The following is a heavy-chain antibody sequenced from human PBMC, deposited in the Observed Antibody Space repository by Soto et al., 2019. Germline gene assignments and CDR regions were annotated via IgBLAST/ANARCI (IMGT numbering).Heavy chain of an antibody. D-gene: IGHD3-10*01. V-gene: IGHV1-8*01. CDR1: GYSCARYD. Sequence: ASVTVSYIAPGYSCARYDINWVRQATGQGLEWMGWMNPNSGNTGYAQKFQGRVTMTRNTSISTAYMELSSLRSEDTAVYYCARGSRESRDAFDIWGQGTMVTVSS. J-gene: IGHJ3*02. CDR3: ARGSRESRDAFDI. CDR2: MNPNSGNT.